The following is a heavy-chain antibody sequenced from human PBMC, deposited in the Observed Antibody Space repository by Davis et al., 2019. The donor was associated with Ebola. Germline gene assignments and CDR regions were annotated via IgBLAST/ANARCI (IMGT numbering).Heavy chain of an antibody. J-gene: IGHJ4*02. Sequence: GRFTISRDNAKNSLYLQMNSLRAEDTAVYYCTRTDYGSGDYWGQGTLVTVSS. CDR3: TRTDYGSGDY. V-gene: IGHV3-11*03. D-gene: IGHD3-10*01.